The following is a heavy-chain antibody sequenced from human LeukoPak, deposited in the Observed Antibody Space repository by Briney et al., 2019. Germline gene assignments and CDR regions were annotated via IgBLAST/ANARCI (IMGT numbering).Heavy chain of an antibody. CDR2: ISGSGGST. D-gene: IGHD6-13*01. CDR3: AREEGSSWYNWFDP. Sequence: GGSLRLSCAASGFTFSSYAMGWVRQAPGKGLEWVSAISGSGGSTYYADSVKGRFTIPRDNSKNTLFLQMNSLRAEDTAVYYCAREEGSSWYNWFDPWGQGTLVTVSS. V-gene: IGHV3-23*01. J-gene: IGHJ5*02. CDR1: GFTFSSYA.